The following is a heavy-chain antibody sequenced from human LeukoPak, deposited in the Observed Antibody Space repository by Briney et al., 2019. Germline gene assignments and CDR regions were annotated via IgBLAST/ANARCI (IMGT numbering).Heavy chain of an antibody. Sequence: ASVKVSCKASGYTFTSYYMHWVRQAPGQGLEWMAIINPSGGSTNYAQKFQGRVTMTRDTSTSTVYMELSSLTSEDTAVYYCARSAYYESSGYYYGYWGQGTLVTVSS. CDR2: INPSGGST. V-gene: IGHV1-46*01. J-gene: IGHJ4*02. CDR1: GYTFTSYY. D-gene: IGHD3-22*01. CDR3: ARSAYYESSGYYYGY.